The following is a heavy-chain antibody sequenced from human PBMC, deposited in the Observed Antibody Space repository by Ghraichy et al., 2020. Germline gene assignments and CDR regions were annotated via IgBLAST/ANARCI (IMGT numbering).Heavy chain of an antibody. Sequence: SETLSLTCTVSGGFISSSSYYWGWIRQPPGKGLEWIGSIYYGGTTYYNPSLQSRVTISVDTSKNQFSLKLSSVTAADTAVYYCARLTGTTIDYWGQGTLVTVSS. CDR3: ARLTGTTIDY. J-gene: IGHJ4*02. CDR1: GGFISSSSYY. V-gene: IGHV4-39*01. CDR2: IYYGGTT. D-gene: IGHD1-7*01.